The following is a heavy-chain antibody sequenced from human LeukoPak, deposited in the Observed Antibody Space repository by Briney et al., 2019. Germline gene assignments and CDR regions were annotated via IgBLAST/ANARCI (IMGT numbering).Heavy chain of an antibody. J-gene: IGHJ3*02. Sequence: GGPLRLSCAASGFTFSSYAMSWVRQAPGKGLEWVSAISGSDHSTYYADSVKGRFTISRDNSKNTLYLQMNSLRAEDTAVYYCARLSGYYWEAFDIWGQGTMVTVSS. V-gene: IGHV3-23*01. CDR2: ISGSDHST. D-gene: IGHD3-22*01. CDR1: GFTFSSYA. CDR3: ARLSGYYWEAFDI.